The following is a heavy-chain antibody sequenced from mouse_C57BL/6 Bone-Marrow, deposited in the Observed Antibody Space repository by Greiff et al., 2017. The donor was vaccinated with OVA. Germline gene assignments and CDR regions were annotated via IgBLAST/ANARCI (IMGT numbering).Heavy chain of an antibody. CDR3: ARSGLRYWYFDV. Sequence: VQLQQPGAELVRPGSSVKLSCKASGYTFTSYWMHWVKQRPIQGLEWIGNIDPSDSETHYNQKFKDKATLTVDKSSSTAYMQLSSLTSEDSAVYYCARSGLRYWYFDVWGTGTTVTVSS. J-gene: IGHJ1*03. CDR2: IDPSDSET. CDR1: GYTFTSYW. V-gene: IGHV1-52*01. D-gene: IGHD3-1*01.